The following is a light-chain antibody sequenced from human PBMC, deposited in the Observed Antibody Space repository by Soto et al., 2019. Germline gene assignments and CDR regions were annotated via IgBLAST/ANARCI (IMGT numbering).Light chain of an antibody. CDR1: QGMSRY. J-gene: IGKJ1*01. CDR2: AAS. V-gene: IGKV1-9*01. Sequence: DIPLTQSPSFLSASVGDRVTITCRASQGMSRYLAWYQQKPGKAPKLLIYAASTLQSGVPSRFSGSGSGTEFTLTISSLQPEDFATYYCQQLNSYPRTFGQGTKVEIK. CDR3: QQLNSYPRT.